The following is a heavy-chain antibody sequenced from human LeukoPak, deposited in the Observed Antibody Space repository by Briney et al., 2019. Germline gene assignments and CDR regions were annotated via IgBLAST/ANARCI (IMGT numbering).Heavy chain of an antibody. J-gene: IGHJ4*02. Sequence: GVTVRLLCASSGFTYSSFSMIWARQASRKALEEVSAISGSGGSTYYADSVKGRFTISRDNSKNTLYLQMNSLRAEDTAVYYCYYYDSSGYYYFDYWGQGTLVTVSS. D-gene: IGHD3-22*01. CDR1: GFTYSSFS. CDR3: YYYDSSGYYYFDY. CDR2: ISGSGGST. V-gene: IGHV3-23*01.